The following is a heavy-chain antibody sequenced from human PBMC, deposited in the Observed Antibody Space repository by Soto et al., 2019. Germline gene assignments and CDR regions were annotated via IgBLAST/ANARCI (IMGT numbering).Heavy chain of an antibody. CDR1: GGTFSSYA. J-gene: IGHJ6*02. Sequence: ASVKVSCKASGGTFSSYAISLVRQAPGQGLEWMGGIIPIFGTANYAQKFQGRVTITADESTSTAYMELSSLRSEDTAVYYCARVGIVGVTSASNYGMDVWGQGTTVTVSS. CDR3: ARVGIVGVTSASNYGMDV. D-gene: IGHD1-26*01. V-gene: IGHV1-69*13. CDR2: IIPIFGTA.